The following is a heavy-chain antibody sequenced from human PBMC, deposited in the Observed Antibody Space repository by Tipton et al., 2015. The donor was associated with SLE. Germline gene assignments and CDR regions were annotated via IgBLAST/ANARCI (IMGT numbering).Heavy chain of an antibody. CDR1: GGSISGYY. J-gene: IGHJ2*01. CDR2: IHYRGST. V-gene: IGHV4-59*01. D-gene: IGHD2-15*01. Sequence: TCTVSGGSISGYYWSWVRQPPGQGLEWIGYIHYRGSTNYNPSLKSRVTISLDTSENQFSLKLSSVTAADTAVYYCARDRYCGAGSCFDWYFDLWGRGTLVTVSS. CDR3: ARDRYCGAGSCFDWYFDL.